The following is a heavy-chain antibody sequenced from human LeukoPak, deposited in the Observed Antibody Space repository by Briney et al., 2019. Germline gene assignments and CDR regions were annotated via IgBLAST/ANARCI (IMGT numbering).Heavy chain of an antibody. Sequence: GGSLRLSCAASGFTFSSYWMRWVRQAPGKGLEWVANIKQDGSEKYYVDSVKGRFTIPRDNAKNSLYLQMNSLRAEDTAVYYCARGGYNSRYYFDYWGQGNLVTVSS. V-gene: IGHV3-7*01. D-gene: IGHD5-24*01. J-gene: IGHJ4*02. CDR3: ARGGYNSRYYFDY. CDR2: IKQDGSEK. CDR1: GFTFSSYW.